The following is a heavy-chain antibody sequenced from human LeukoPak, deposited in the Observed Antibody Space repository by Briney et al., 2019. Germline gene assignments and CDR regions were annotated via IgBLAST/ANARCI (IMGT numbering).Heavy chain of an antibody. CDR1: GGSISSGDYY. CDR3: AKSPRTVTTIFDY. J-gene: IGHJ4*02. D-gene: IGHD5-12*01. V-gene: IGHV4-30-4*02. CDR2: IYYSGST. Sequence: SETLSLTCTVSGGSISSGDYYWSWIRQPPGKGLEWIGYIYYSGSTFYNPSLKSRVTISVDTSKNQFSLKLSSVTAADTAVYFCAKSPRTVTTIFDYWGQGTLVTVSS.